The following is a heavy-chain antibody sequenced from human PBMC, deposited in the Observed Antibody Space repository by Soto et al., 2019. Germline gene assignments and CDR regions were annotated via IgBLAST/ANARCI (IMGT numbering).Heavy chain of an antibody. D-gene: IGHD3-9*01. CDR1: GGSVTTYD. CDR3: AREVRTGYTDS. J-gene: IGHJ5*01. Sequence: SETLSLTCSVSGGSVTTYDWNWIRQAPGKGLEWIASIYYTGTTNHNPSLESRLTISVDTSKNQVSLRLRSVTAADTAVYYCAREVRTGYTDSWGQGILVTVSS. CDR2: IYYTGTT. V-gene: IGHV4-59*02.